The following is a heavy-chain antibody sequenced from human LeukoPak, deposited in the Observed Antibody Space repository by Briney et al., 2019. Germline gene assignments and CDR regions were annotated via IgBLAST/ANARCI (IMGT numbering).Heavy chain of an antibody. CDR3: AREMAPYDFWSGYQPLDY. D-gene: IGHD3-3*01. CDR2: IYSDGST. CDR1: GFNVKTNY. Sequence: GGSLRLSCAASGFNVKTNYMNWVRQAPGKGLEWLSVIYSDGSTYYAGSVQGRFTISRDDSKSTLYLQMNSLRVEDTAVYYCAREMAPYDFWSGYQPLDYWGQGTLVTVSS. V-gene: IGHV3-53*01. J-gene: IGHJ4*02.